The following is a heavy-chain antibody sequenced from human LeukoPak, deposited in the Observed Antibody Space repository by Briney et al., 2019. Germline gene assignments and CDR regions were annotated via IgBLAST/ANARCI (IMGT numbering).Heavy chain of an antibody. V-gene: IGHV3-74*01. CDR3: ARDRTLYGTGPHFGD. Sequence: GGSLRLSCAASEFTFSTYWMHWVRQVPGKGLVWVSRIHPDGTTTTYADSVKGRFTISRDNAKNALHLQMNSLRAEDTAVYYCARDRTLYGTGPHFGDWGQGIQVTVPS. D-gene: IGHD3-16*01. CDR1: EFTFSTYW. J-gene: IGHJ4*02. CDR2: IHPDGTTT.